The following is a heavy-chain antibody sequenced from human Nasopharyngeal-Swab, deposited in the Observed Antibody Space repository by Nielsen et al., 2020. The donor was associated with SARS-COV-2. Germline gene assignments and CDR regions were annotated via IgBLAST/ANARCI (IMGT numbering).Heavy chain of an antibody. CDR2: IYYSGST. D-gene: IGHD6-13*01. CDR3: ARGQQLVTMDV. Sequence: WFRQPPGKGLEWIGYIYYSGSTYYNPSLKSRVTISVDTSKKQFSLKVSSVTAADTAVYYCARGQQLVTMDVWGKGTTVTVSS. J-gene: IGHJ6*04. V-gene: IGHV4-31*02.